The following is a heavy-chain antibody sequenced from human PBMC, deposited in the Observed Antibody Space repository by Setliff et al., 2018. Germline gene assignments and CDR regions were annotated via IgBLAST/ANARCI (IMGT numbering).Heavy chain of an antibody. J-gene: IGHJ3*02. V-gene: IGHV4-4*07. Sequence: NPSETLSLTCTVSGGSISNYYWSWIRQPAGKGLEWIGRIYTSGSTNYNPSLKSRVNMSVDTSKNQFSLKLSSVTAADTAVYYCARKGISALSGAFDMWGQGTMVTVSS. D-gene: IGHD1-26*01. CDR2: IYTSGST. CDR3: ARKGISALSGAFDM. CDR1: GGSISNYY.